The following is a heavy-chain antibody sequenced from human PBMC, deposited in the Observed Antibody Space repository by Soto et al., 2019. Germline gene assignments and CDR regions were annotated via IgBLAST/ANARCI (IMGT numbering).Heavy chain of an antibody. D-gene: IGHD2-15*01. V-gene: IGHV3-74*01. J-gene: IGHJ4*02. CDR1: GFTFSSYW. CDR3: VRTSLVVAAATREDY. CDR2: INSDGSST. Sequence: EVQLVESGGGLVQPGGSLRLSCAASGFTFSSYWMHWVRQAPGKGLVWVSRINSDGSSTSYADSGKGRFTISRDNAKNTLYLQMNSLRAGDTAVYYCVRTSLVVAAATREDYWGQGTLVTVSS.